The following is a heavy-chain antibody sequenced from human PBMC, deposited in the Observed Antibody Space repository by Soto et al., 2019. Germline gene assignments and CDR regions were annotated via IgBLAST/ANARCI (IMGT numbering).Heavy chain of an antibody. J-gene: IGHJ5*02. Sequence: QLQLQESGPGLVKPSETLSLTCSVSGGSISSRSYFWGWIRQAPGKGLEWIGSIYYSGSTYYNPSLKSRVTVSVDTSKNQFSLKLSSVTAADTAVYYCARHLSDFWFDPWGQGTLVTVSS. V-gene: IGHV4-39*01. CDR2: IYYSGST. CDR1: GGSISSRSYF. D-gene: IGHD2-21*02. CDR3: ARHLSDFWFDP.